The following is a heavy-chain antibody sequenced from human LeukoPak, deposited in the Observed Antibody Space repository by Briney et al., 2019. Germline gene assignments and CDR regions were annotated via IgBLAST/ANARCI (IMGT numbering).Heavy chain of an antibody. CDR3: VRDVRSLMDV. J-gene: IGHJ6*02. CDR1: GFTFSSYA. V-gene: IGHV3-30-3*01. CDR2: ISYDGSNK. Sequence: GGSLRLSCAASGFTFSSYAMHWVRQAPGKGLEWVAVISYDGSNKYYADSVKGRFTISRDNAKNSLSLQMSSLRAEDTAVYYCVRDVRSLMDVWGQGTTVTVSS. D-gene: IGHD3-10*02.